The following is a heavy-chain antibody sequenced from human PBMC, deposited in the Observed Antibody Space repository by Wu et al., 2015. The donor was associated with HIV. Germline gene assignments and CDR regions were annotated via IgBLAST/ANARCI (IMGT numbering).Heavy chain of an antibody. Sequence: QVQLVQSGAEVKKPGASVKVSCKASGYTFTGYYMHWVRQAPGQGLEWMGWINLNSGGTNYAQKFQGRVTMTRDTSISTAYMELSRLRSDDTAVYYCARVLGYYDSSGYPFDYWGQGTLVTVSS. D-gene: IGHD3-22*01. CDR1: GYTFTGYY. V-gene: IGHV1-2*02. CDR3: ARVLGYYDSSGYPFDY. CDR2: INLNSGGT. J-gene: IGHJ4*02.